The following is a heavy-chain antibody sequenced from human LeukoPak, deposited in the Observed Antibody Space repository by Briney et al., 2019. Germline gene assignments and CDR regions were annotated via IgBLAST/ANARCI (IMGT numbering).Heavy chain of an antibody. CDR3: ARYRNCGSDCYDAFDI. D-gene: IGHD2-21*02. J-gene: IGHJ3*02. Sequence: SETLSLTCTVSGGSISSSSYYWGWIRQPPGKGLEWIGSIYYSGSTYYNPSLKSRVTISVDTSKNQFSLKLNSVTAAGTAVYYCARYRNCGSDCYDAFDIWGQGTMVTVSS. V-gene: IGHV4-39*01. CDR2: IYYSGST. CDR1: GGSISSSSYY.